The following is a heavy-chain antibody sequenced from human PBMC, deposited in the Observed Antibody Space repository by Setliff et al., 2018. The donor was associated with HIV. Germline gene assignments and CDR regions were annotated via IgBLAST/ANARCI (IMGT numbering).Heavy chain of an antibody. CDR1: GGSVDSRDYY. J-gene: IGHJ5*02. D-gene: IGHD6-19*01. CDR2: ILYGGNT. V-gene: IGHV4-39*01. CDR3: ARHRGVRDNSGWYGIAWFDP. Sequence: PSETLSLTCAVSGGSVDSRDYYWGWIRQPPGKGLEWIGNILYGGNTYYNPSLQSRITISGDTSKNQFSLKLSSVTAADTAVYYWARHRGVRDNSGWYGIAWFDPWGQEPWSPSPQ.